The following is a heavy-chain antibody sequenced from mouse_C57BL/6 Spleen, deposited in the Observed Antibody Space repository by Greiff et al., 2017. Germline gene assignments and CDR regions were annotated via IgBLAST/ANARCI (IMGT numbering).Heavy chain of an antibody. V-gene: IGHV5-17*01. CDR2: ISSGSSTI. J-gene: IGHJ1*03. CDR1: GFTFSDYG. CDR3: ARSHYYGGSYDWYFDV. Sequence: EVKVVESGGGLVKPGGSLKLSCAASGFTFSDYGMHWVRQAPEKGLEWVAYISSGSSTIYYADTVKGRITISRDNAKNTLFLQMTSLRSEDTAMYYCARSHYYGGSYDWYFDVWGTGTTVTVSS. D-gene: IGHD1-1*01.